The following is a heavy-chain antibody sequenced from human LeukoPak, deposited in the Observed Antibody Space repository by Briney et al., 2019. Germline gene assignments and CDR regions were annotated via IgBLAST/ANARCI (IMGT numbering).Heavy chain of an antibody. D-gene: IGHD4-23*01. Sequence: GGSLRLSCAASGFTVSSNYMTWVRQAPGKGLEWVSVLYTSGATYYADSVRGRFTISRDNSKNTLYLQMNSLRAEDTAVYYCASRPITPDYYYMAVWEKGTTVTVSS. CDR3: ASRPITPDYYYMAV. CDR2: LYTSGAT. CDR1: GFTVSSNY. J-gene: IGHJ6*03. V-gene: IGHV3-53*01.